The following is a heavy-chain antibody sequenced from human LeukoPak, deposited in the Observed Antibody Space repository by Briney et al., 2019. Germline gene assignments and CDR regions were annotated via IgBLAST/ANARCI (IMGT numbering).Heavy chain of an antibody. D-gene: IGHD3-22*01. Sequence: SETLSLTWTVSGGSISSHYWRWIRQPPGKGLEGIGYIYYSGSTNYNPSLKSRVTISVDTSKNQFSLKLSSVTAADTAVYYCARDDSSGSWGAFDIWGQGTMVTVSS. CDR2: IYYSGST. J-gene: IGHJ3*02. CDR1: GGSISSHY. V-gene: IGHV4-59*11. CDR3: ARDDSSGSWGAFDI.